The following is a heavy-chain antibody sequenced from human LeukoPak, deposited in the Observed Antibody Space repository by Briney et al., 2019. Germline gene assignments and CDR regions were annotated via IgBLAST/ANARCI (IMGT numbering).Heavy chain of an antibody. J-gene: IGHJ4*02. CDR1: GFTFSSYA. V-gene: IGHV3-23*01. CDR2: ISGSGGST. Sequence: PGGSLRLSCAASGFTFSSYAMSWARQAPGKGLEWVSAISGSGGSTYYAGSVKGRFTISRDNSKNTLYLQMNSLRAEDTAVYYCAKAIWNYDYVRGSSSPYWGQGTLVTVSS. D-gene: IGHD3-16*01. CDR3: AKAIWNYDYVRGSSSPY.